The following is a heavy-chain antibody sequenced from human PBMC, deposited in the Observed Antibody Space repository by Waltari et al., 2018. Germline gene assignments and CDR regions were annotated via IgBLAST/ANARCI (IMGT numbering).Heavy chain of an antibody. J-gene: IGHJ4*02. D-gene: IGHD6-13*01. CDR2: IYTSEST. Sequence: QVQLPESGPGLVKPSQTLSLTCTVSGVSISSGSYYWSWIRQPAGKGLEWIGRIYTSESTKHNPTRNSRVTISVDTDKNQFALKLSSVTAADTAVYYCAREGAAAGTNYWGQGTLVTVSS. CDR3: AREGAAAGTNY. V-gene: IGHV4-61*02. CDR1: GVSISSGSYY.